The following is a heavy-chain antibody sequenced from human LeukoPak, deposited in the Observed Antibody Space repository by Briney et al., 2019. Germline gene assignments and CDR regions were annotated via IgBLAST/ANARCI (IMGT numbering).Heavy chain of an antibody. J-gene: IGHJ3*02. CDR1: GYTFNSYG. CDR2: ISAYNGNT. D-gene: IGHD3-22*01. CDR3: AKGVHDSSGFDAFEI. V-gene: IGHV1-18*01. Sequence: ASVKVSCKASGYTFNSYGISWVRQARGQGLEWMGWISAYNGNTQSAQNLQGRITMTTDTSTSTAYMELRSLRSDDTAVYYCAKGVHDSSGFDAFEIWGQGTMVTVSS.